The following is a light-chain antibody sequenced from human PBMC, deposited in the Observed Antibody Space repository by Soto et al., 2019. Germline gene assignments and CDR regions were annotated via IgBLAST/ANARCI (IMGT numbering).Light chain of an antibody. V-gene: IGLV2-14*01. CDR3: SSCTSSSTLGL. CDR1: SSDIGGYKY. Sequence: QSALTQPASVSGSPGQSITISCTGTSSDIGGYKYVSWYQQHPGKAPKLIIYDVSNRPSGVSNRFSGSKSGNTASLTISGLQAEDEADYYCSSCTSSSTLGLFGGGTKVTVL. CDR2: DVS. J-gene: IGLJ3*02.